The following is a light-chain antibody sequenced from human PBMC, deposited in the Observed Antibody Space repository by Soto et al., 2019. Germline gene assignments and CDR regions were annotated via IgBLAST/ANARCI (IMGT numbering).Light chain of an antibody. CDR2: EVS. J-gene: IGLJ1*01. CDR1: SSDVGGYKY. CDR3: SSFTSSITYV. Sequence: QSALTQPASVSGSPGQSVTISCTGTSSDVGGYKYVSWYQQQPGRAPKLILYEVSNRPSGVAHRFSGSKSGNTASLTISGLQAEDEADYYCSSFTSSITYVFGTGTKVTVL. V-gene: IGLV2-14*01.